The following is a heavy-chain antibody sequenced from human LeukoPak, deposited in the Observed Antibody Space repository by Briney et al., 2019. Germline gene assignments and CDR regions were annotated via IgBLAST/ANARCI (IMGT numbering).Heavy chain of an antibody. D-gene: IGHD3-10*01. Sequence: GGSLRLSCATSGFVFSKYWMSWARQAPGKGLEWVSTISGSGGSTSYADSVKGRFTISRDNSKNTLYLQMNSLRAEDTAVYYCARAGDYGSGSCAFDMWGQGAMVTVSS. V-gene: IGHV3-23*01. CDR3: ARAGDYGSGSCAFDM. CDR1: GFVFSKYW. J-gene: IGHJ3*02. CDR2: ISGSGGST.